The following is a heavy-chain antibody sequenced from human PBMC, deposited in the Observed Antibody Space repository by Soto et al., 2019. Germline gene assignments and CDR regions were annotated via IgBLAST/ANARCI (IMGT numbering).Heavy chain of an antibody. CDR1: GFSIRTTGVG. CDR3: AHAWGLPFDY. J-gene: IGHJ4*02. V-gene: IGHV2-5*02. Sequence: QITLKESGPTLVKPTQTLTLTCTYSGFSIRTTGVGVGWIRQPPGKALEWLGIFYWDDDKRYSPSLKNRLTLTNDISKSQAVLTMTNMDPVDTATYYCAHAWGLPFDYWGQGTLVIVSS. D-gene: IGHD3-16*01. CDR2: FYWDDDK.